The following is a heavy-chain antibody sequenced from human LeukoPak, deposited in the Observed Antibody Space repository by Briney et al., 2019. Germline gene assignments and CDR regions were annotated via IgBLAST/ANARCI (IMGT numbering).Heavy chain of an antibody. Sequence: GGSLRLSCAASGFTFSRYAMSWVRQAPGKGLEWAAVMSGNGGTALYAGSVRGRFTISRDNSKNTLSLEMNSLRAEDTALYFCAKGDDGDWSAFDFWGQGTMVTVSS. D-gene: IGHD4-17*01. CDR3: AKGDDGDWSAFDF. CDR1: GFTFSRYA. CDR2: MSGNGGTA. V-gene: IGHV3-23*01. J-gene: IGHJ3*01.